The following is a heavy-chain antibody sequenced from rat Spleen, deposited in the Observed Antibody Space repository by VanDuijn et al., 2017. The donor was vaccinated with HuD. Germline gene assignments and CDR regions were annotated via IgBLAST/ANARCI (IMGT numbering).Heavy chain of an antibody. CDR3: ARGGLRGFDY. CDR2: INKDGSTM. V-gene: IGHV4-2*01. D-gene: IGHD3-1*01. Sequence: EVKLVESGGGLVQPGRSLKISCAASGFNLNDYWMGWVRQAPGKGLEWIGEINKDGSTMNYAPSLKDKFTISRDDAQNTLYLQMSILGSEDTAIYYCARGGLRGFDYWGQGVMVTVSS. J-gene: IGHJ2*01. CDR1: GFNLNDYW.